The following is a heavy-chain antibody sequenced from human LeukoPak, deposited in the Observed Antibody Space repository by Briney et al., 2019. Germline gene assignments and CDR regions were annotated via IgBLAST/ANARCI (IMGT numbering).Heavy chain of an antibody. V-gene: IGHV1-69*13. J-gene: IGHJ3*02. CDR2: IIPIFGTA. D-gene: IGHD1-1*01. Sequence: GASVKVSCKASGGTFSSYAISWVRQAPGQGLEWMGGIIPIFGTANYAQKFQGRVTITADESTSTAYMELSSLRSEDTAVYYCARDKYPGTTNDAFGIWGQGTMVTVSS. CDR1: GGTFSSYA. CDR3: ARDKYPGTTNDAFGI.